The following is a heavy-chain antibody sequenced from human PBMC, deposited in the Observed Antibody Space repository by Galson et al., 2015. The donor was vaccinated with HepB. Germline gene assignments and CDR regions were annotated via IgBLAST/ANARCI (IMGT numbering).Heavy chain of an antibody. CDR2: IYYSGST. CDR1: GGSISSYY. Sequence: ETLSLTCTVSGGSISSYYWSWIRQPPGKGLEWIGYIYYSGSTNYNPSLKSRVTISVDTSKNQFSLKLSSVTAADTAVYYCARTIMITFGGVIVHDYWGQGTLVTVSS. J-gene: IGHJ4*02. D-gene: IGHD3-16*02. CDR3: ARTIMITFGGVIVHDY. V-gene: IGHV4-59*08.